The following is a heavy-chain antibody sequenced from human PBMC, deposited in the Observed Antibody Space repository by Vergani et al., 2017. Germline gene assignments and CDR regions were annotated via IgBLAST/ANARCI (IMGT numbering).Heavy chain of an antibody. D-gene: IGHD6-13*01. CDR2: ISYDGSNK. V-gene: IGHV3-30*04. CDR3: TRRGRRQQLVEG. CDR1: GFTFSSYA. Sequence: QVQLVESGGGVVQPGRSLRLSCAASGFTFSSYAMHWVRQAPGKGLEWVAVISYDGSNKYYADSVKGRFTISRDNSKNTAYLQMNSLKTEDTAVYYCTRRGRRQQLVEGWGQGTLVTVSS. J-gene: IGHJ4*02.